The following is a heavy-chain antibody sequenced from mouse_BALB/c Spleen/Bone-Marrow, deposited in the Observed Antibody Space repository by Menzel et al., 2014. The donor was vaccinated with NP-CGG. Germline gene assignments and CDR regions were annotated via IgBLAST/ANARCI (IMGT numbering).Heavy chain of an antibody. Sequence: QVQLKDSGPELVKPGASVKISCKTSGYAFSSSWMNWVKQRPGQGLEWIGRIYPGDGDTNYNGKFKGKATLTADKSSSTAYMQLSSLTSVDSAVYFCARNDGYSWGQGTLVTVSA. D-gene: IGHD2-3*01. J-gene: IGHJ3*01. CDR2: IYPGDGDT. CDR3: ARNDGYS. V-gene: IGHV1-82*01. CDR1: GYAFSSSW.